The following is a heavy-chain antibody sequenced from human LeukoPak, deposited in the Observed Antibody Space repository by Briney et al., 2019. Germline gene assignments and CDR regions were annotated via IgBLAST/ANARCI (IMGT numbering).Heavy chain of an antibody. V-gene: IGHV1-2*05. J-gene: IGHJ4*02. Sequence: ASVKVSCKASGYTFTGYYVHWVRQAPGQGLEWMGRINPNSGDTNYAQKFQGRVTMTRDTSISTAYMELSRLRSDDTDVYYCARDYCRCDSFPDYSGQGPLVTVSS. CDR1: GYTFTGYY. CDR3: ARDYCRCDSFPDY. D-gene: IGHD2-21*02. CDR2: INPNSGDT.